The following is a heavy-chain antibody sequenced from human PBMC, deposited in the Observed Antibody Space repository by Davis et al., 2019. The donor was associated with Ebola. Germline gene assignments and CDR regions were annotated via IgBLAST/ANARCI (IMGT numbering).Heavy chain of an antibody. CDR1: GGSISSGDYY. V-gene: IGHV4-30-4*01. J-gene: IGHJ4*02. D-gene: IGHD6-19*01. CDR3: ARDSSPGGFDY. Sequence: PSETLSLTCTVSGGSISSGDYYWSWIRQPPGKGLEWIGYIYYSGSTYYNPSLKSRVTISVDTSKNQFSLKLSSVTAADTAVYYCARDSSPGGFDYWGQGTLVTVSS. CDR2: IYYSGST.